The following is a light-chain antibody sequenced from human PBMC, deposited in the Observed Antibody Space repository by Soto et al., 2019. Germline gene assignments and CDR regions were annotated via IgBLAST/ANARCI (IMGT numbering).Light chain of an antibody. CDR3: SSYTSKSSLI. CDR2: EVR. V-gene: IGLV2-14*01. CDR1: MRDVGAYNL. Sequence: QSALTQPTSVSGSPGQSITISCAGTMRDVGAYNLVSWYQQHPGRAPQLIIYEVRNRPSGISFRFSGSKSGNTASLTISGLQAEDEADYYCSSYTSKSSLIFGGGTKLTVL. J-gene: IGLJ2*01.